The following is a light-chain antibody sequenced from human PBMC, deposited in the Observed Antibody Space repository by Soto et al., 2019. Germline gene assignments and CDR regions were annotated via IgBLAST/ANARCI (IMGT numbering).Light chain of an antibody. Sequence: QSALTQPASVSGSPGQSITLSCTGTSSDVGAYRYVSWYQQHPGKAPKLMIYDVSDRPSGVSNRFSGSKSGNTASLTISGLQAEDEADYYCSSYTSSTLYVFGTGTKVTVL. CDR2: DVS. V-gene: IGLV2-14*03. CDR3: SSYTSSTLYV. CDR1: SSDVGAYRY. J-gene: IGLJ1*01.